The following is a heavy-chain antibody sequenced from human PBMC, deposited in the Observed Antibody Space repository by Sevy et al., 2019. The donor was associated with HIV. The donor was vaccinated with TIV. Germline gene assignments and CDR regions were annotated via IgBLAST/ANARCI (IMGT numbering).Heavy chain of an antibody. D-gene: IGHD3-16*01. CDR2: IKYDGSNK. Sequence: GGSLRLSCAASGFSFSSYGMHWVRQAPGKGLEWMSDIKYDGSNKDYEDSVKDQFTISRDNAKNTLYLQMNSMRVEDTPGLYCVKEGGGGGGEHWGQGTRGTVSS. J-gene: IGHJ1*01. CDR1: GFSFSSYG. CDR3: VKEGGGGGGEH. V-gene: IGHV3-30*02.